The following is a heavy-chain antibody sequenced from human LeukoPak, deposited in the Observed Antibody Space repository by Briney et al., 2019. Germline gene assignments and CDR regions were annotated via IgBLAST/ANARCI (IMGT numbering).Heavy chain of an antibody. J-gene: IGHJ5*02. CDR2: IYYSGST. Sequence: SQTLSLTCTVSGGSISSGDYYWSWIRQPPGKGLEWIGYIYYSGSTYYNPSLKSRVTISVDTSKNQFSLKLSSVTAADTAVYYCARGTVPAAMMADWFDPWGQGTLVTVSS. CDR1: GGSISSGDYY. D-gene: IGHD2-2*01. CDR3: ARGTVPAAMMADWFDP. V-gene: IGHV4-30-4*01.